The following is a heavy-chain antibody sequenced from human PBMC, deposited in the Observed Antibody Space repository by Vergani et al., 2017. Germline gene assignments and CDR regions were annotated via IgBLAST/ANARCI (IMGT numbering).Heavy chain of an antibody. Sequence: QVQLQESGPGLVKPSQTLSLTCTVSGGSISSGSYYWSWIRQPAGKGLEWIGRISTSGSTNYNPSLKSRVTISLDTSKNQFSLKLNSLTAADTAVYYCARFSYKRYDFYFDHWGQGTLVTVSS. D-gene: IGHD3-3*01. V-gene: IGHV4-61*02. CDR2: ISTSGST. CDR3: ARFSYKRYDFYFDH. CDR1: GGSISSGSYY. J-gene: IGHJ4*02.